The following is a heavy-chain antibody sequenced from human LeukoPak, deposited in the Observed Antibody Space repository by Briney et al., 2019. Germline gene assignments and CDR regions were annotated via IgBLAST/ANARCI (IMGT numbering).Heavy chain of an antibody. CDR1: GFTFSTSW. CDR3: ARNWNYDWDI. Sequence: PGGSLRLSCAASGFTFSTSWMHWVRQAPGEGLVWDSRINTDGSSTNYADSVKGRFTISRDNAKNTLYLQMNSLRAEDTAVYYCARNWNYDWDIWGQGTMVTVSS. V-gene: IGHV3-74*01. J-gene: IGHJ3*02. CDR2: INTDGSST. D-gene: IGHD1-7*01.